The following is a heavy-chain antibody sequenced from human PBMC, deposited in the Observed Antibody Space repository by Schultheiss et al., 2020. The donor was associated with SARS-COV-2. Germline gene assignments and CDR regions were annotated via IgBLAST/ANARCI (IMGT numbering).Heavy chain of an antibody. D-gene: IGHD2-15*01. J-gene: IGHJ6*02. Sequence: SGPTLVKPTQTLTLTCTFSGFSLSTSGVGVGWIRQPPGKALEWLALIDWDDDKSYSTSLKSRLTISKDTSKSQVVLTMTNMDPVDTATYYCARMARTTYCSGGSCYSYYYYGMDVWGQGTTVTVSS. CDR1: GFSLSTSGVG. CDR3: ARMARTTYCSGGSCYSYYYYGMDV. CDR2: IDWDDDK. V-gene: IGHV2-5*02.